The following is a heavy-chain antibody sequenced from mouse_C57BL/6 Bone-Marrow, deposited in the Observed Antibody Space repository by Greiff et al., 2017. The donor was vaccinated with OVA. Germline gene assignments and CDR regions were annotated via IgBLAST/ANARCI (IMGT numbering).Heavy chain of an antibody. Sequence: VQLQQPGAELVKPGASVKMSCKASGYTFTSYWITWVKQRPGQGLEWIGDIYPGSGSTNYNEKFKSKATLTVDTSSSTAYMQLRSLTSEDSAVYYCARCYDYDQAWFAYWGQGTLVTVSA. D-gene: IGHD2-4*01. CDR3: ARCYDYDQAWFAY. CDR1: GYTFTSYW. J-gene: IGHJ3*01. V-gene: IGHV1-55*01. CDR2: IYPGSGST.